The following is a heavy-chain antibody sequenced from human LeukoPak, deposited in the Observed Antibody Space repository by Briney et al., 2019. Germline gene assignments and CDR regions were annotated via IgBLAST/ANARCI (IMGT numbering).Heavy chain of an antibody. V-gene: IGHV3-30*04. J-gene: IGHJ1*01. Sequence: PGGSLRLSCAAAGFTFSSDAMHWVRQAPGKGLEWVAVISYDGSNKYYADSVKGRFTISRDNSKNTLYLQMNSLRAEDTAVCYCARPSSGWYAEYFQHWGQGTLVTVSS. D-gene: IGHD6-19*01. CDR2: ISYDGSNK. CDR3: ARPSSGWYAEYFQH. CDR1: GFTFSSDA.